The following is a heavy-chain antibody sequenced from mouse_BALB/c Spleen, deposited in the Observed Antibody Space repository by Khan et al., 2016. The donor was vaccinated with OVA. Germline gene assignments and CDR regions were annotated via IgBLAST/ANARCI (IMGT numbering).Heavy chain of an antibody. J-gene: IGHJ3*01. V-gene: IGHV1S137*01. CDR2: ISTYYGDV. Sequence: QIQLVQSGAELVRPGVSVKISCKGSGYTFTDFTMHWVKQSHAKSLEWIGVISTYYGDVTYNQKFKGKATMTVDKSSSTAYMELARLTSEDSAIYEGKRGGGGNRFAYWGQGTLVTVSA. CDR1: GYTFTDFT. CDR3: KRGGGGNRFAY.